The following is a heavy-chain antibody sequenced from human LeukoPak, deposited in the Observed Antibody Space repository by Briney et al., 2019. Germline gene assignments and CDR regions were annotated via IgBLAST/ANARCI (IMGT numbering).Heavy chain of an antibody. V-gene: IGHV4-34*01. CDR3: ARRSDSGSDDGEDYFDY. Sequence: SETLSLTCAVSGGSFSDYDWTWIRQPPGKGLEWVGGMYYDGSTYHNPSLKSRGTISVDTSNYQFSLKLTSVTAADTAVYFCARRSDSGSDDGEDYFDYWGQGTLVTVSS. J-gene: IGHJ4*02. CDR1: GGSFSDYD. D-gene: IGHD1-26*01. CDR2: MYYDGST.